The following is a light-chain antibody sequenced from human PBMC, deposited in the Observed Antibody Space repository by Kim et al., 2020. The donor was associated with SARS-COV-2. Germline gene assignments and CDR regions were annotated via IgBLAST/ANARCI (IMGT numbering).Light chain of an antibody. Sequence: DIQMTQSPSSLSAPIGDRVTITCQASQDIDNYLNWYQQRPGKAPKLLIYDASHLKGGVPSRFSGGGSGTDFTFTISSLQSEDIATYYCQQYDKLPFTFGQGTKLEI. CDR1: QDIDNY. V-gene: IGKV1-33*01. CDR2: DAS. J-gene: IGKJ2*01. CDR3: QQYDKLPFT.